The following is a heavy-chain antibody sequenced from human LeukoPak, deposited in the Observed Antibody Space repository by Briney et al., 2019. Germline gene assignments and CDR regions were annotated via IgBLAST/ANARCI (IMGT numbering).Heavy chain of an antibody. CDR1: GGSFSGYY. D-gene: IGHD6-13*01. J-gene: IGHJ5*02. Sequence: PSETLSLTCAVYGGSFSGYYWSWIRQPPGKGLEWIGEINHSGSTNYNPSLKSRVTISVDTSKSQFSLKLSSVTAADTAVYYCARRGILIAAWGQGTLVTVSS. V-gene: IGHV4-34*01. CDR3: ARRGILIAA. CDR2: INHSGST.